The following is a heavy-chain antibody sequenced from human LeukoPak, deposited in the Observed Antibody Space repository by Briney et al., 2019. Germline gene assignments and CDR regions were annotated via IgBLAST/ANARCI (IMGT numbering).Heavy chain of an antibody. CDR3: ARDRIAAGPLGY. D-gene: IGHD6-13*01. CDR2: ISYDGSNK. Sequence: SGGSLRLSCAASGFTFSSYGMHWVRQAPGKGLEWVAVISYDGSNKYYADSVKGRFTISRDNSKNTLYLQMNSLRAEDTAVYYCARDRIAAGPLGYWGQGTLVTVSS. CDR1: GFTFSSYG. V-gene: IGHV3-30*03. J-gene: IGHJ4*02.